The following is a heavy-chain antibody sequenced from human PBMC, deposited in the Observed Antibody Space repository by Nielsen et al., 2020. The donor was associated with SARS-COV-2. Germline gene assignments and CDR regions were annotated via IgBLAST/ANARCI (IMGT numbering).Heavy chain of an antibody. J-gene: IGHJ6*03. Sequence: ASVKVSCKASGYTFTSYGISWVRQAPGQGLEWMGWISAYNGNTNYAQKLQGRVTMTTDTSTSTAYMELRSLRSDDTAVYYCARAGDLDSINYYYYMDVWGKGTTVTVSS. D-gene: IGHD3-16*01. CDR2: ISAYNGNT. CDR3: ARAGDLDSINYYYYMDV. V-gene: IGHV1-18*04. CDR1: GYTFTSYG.